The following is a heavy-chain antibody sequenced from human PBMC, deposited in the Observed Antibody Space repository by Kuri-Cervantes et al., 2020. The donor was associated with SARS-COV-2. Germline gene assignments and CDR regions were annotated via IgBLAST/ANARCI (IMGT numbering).Heavy chain of an antibody. V-gene: IGHV3-43*01. Sequence: GGSLRLSCATSGFTFGNYFMHWVRQRPGKGLEWVSLISWDGGSTYYADSVKGRVTISRDNSKDSLLLQMNSLRSEDTAFYYCSSGGSQREWYYWGQGTLVTVSS. CDR1: GFTFGNYF. CDR2: ISWDGGST. D-gene: IGHD3-16*01. CDR3: SSGGSQREWYY. J-gene: IGHJ4*02.